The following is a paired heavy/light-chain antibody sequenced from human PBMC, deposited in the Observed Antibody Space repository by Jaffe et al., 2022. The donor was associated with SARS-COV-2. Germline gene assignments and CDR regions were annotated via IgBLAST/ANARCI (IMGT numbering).Light chain of an antibody. CDR3: QQYDIWPPLT. CDR1: QSISSN. V-gene: IGKV3-15*01. Sequence: EIVMTQSPATLSVSPGERATLSCRASQSISSNLAWYQQKPGQAPRLLIYGASTRATGIPVRFSGSGSGTEFTLTISSLQSEDFAVYYCQQYDIWPPLTFGPGTKVDIK. CDR2: GAS. J-gene: IGKJ3*01.
Heavy chain of an antibody. CDR1: GFTFSNYA. D-gene: IGHD2-15*01. V-gene: IGHV3-23*01. CDR2: ISGSGGNT. Sequence: EVQLLESGGGLVQPGGSLTLSCAASGFTFSNYAMTWVRQAPGKGLEWVSGISGSGGNTYHADSVKGRFTIFRDNPKNTLFLQMDSLTAEDTAVYYCAKIFPSGVVVPYFDYWGQGTLVTVSS. CDR3: AKIFPSGVVVPYFDY. J-gene: IGHJ4*02.